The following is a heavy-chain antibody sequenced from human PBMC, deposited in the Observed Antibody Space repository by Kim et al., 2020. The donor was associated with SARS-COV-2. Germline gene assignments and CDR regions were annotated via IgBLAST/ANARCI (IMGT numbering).Heavy chain of an antibody. CDR3: ARDSIRVGATGGCDY. J-gene: IGHJ4*02. CDR1: GFTFSKYW. Sequence: GGSLRLSCAASGFTFSKYWMSWVRQAPGKGLEWVANIRQDGNEKYYVDSVKGRFTISRDNAKNSLYLQMNSLRAEDTAVYYCARDSIRVGATGGCDYWGQGTLVTVSS. D-gene: IGHD1-26*01. V-gene: IGHV3-7*01. CDR2: IRQDGNEK.